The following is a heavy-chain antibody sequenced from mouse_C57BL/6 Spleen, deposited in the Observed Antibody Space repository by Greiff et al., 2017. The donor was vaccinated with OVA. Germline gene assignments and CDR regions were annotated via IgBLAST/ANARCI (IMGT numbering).Heavy chain of an antibody. CDR2: IYPGDGDT. CDR1: GYAFSSSW. CDR3: AREAQAPYYFDY. V-gene: IGHV1-82*01. Sequence: QVQLQQSGPELVKPGASVKISCKASGYAFSSSWMNWVKQRPGKGLEWIGRIYPGDGDTNYNGKFKGKATLTADKSSSTAYMQLSSLTSEDSAVYFCAREAQAPYYFDYWGQGTTLTVSS. J-gene: IGHJ2*01. D-gene: IGHD3-2*02.